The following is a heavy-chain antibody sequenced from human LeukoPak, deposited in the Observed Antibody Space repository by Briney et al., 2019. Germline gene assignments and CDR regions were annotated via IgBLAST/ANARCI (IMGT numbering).Heavy chain of an antibody. V-gene: IGHV4-59*01. CDR2: FHYSGTT. CDR3: ERVVANWGVVDY. D-gene: IGHD7-27*01. CDR1: AGSISTYY. J-gene: IGHJ4*02. Sequence: SETLSLTCTVSAGSISTYYWSWIRQPPGKGLEWIGYFHYSGTTNYNPSLKSRVTISVDTSKNQFSLKLSSVTAADTAVYYCERVVANWGVVDYWGQGTLVTVSS.